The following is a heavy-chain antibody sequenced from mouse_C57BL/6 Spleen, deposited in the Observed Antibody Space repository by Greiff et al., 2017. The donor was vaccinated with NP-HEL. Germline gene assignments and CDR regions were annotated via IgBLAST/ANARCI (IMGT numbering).Heavy chain of an antibody. CDR1: GYTFTDYN. CDR2: INPNNGGT. Sequence: EVQLQQSGPELVKPGASVKIPCKASGYTFTDYNMDWVKQSHGKSLEWIGDINPNNGGTIYNQKFKGKATLTVDKSSSTAYMELRSLTSEDTAVYYCASREGYYYRFAYWGQGTLVTVSA. J-gene: IGHJ3*01. CDR3: ASREGYYYRFAY. V-gene: IGHV1-18*01. D-gene: IGHD1-1*01.